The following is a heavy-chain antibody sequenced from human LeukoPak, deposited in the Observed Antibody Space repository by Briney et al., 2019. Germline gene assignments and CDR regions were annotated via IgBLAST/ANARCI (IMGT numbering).Heavy chain of an antibody. CDR2: FRCSGGST. D-gene: IGHD2-21*02. J-gene: IGHJ4*02. V-gene: IGHV3-23*01. Sequence: PGGSVRLPCRAFGFTFSSYAMSWFPRGPGKGLEGFSAFRCSGGSTYYADSVKGRFTISRDNAKNTLYLQMNSLRAEDTAVYYCAKAFLLCGGDCYSSLDYWGQGTLVTVSS. CDR1: GFTFSSYA. CDR3: AKAFLLCGGDCYSSLDY.